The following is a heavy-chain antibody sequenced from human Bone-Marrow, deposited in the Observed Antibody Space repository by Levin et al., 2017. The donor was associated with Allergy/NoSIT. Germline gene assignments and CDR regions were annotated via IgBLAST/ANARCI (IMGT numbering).Heavy chain of an antibody. J-gene: IGHJ3*01. D-gene: IGHD6-13*01. CDR1: GFSFSDYA. CDR3: AKEPAAAAGDAFDL. Sequence: GESLKISCAASGFSFSDYAMSWVRQAPGKGLEWVSAISGAGASTYYTDSVRGRFTISRDNSKKNTLYLEMNSLSAEDTAVYYCAKEPAAAAGDAFDLWGQGTMVTVSS. CDR2: ISGAGAST. V-gene: IGHV3-23*01.